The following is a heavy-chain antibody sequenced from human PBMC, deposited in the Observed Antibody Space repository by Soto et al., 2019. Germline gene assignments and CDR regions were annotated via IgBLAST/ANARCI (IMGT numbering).Heavy chain of an antibody. J-gene: IGHJ4*02. CDR3: AITHLRFGEHHY. CDR1: GYTFTSYD. D-gene: IGHD3-10*01. V-gene: IGHV1-8*01. CDR2: MNPNSGNT. Sequence: QVQLVQSGAEVKKPGASVKVSCKASGYTFTSYDINWVRQATGQGLEWMGWMNPNSGNTGYAQKFQGRVTMTRNTSINTAYMELSILRSEDTAVYYCAITHLRFGEHHYWGQGTLVTVSS.